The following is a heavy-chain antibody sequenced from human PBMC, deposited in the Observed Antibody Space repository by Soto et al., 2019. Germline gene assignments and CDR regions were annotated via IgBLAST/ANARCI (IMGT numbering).Heavy chain of an antibody. CDR1: GFTVSRNY. CDR3: VRDDGGSPYDY. V-gene: IGHV3-66*01. CDR2: IFGNGGA. D-gene: IGHD3-16*01. J-gene: IGHJ4*02. Sequence: PGGSLRLSCAASGFTVSRNYMSWVRQGPEKGLEWVSVIFGNGGALYADSVRGRFTISRDNFQNILYLQMNNLRVEDTAVYYCVRDDGGSPYDYWGPGTLVTVSS.